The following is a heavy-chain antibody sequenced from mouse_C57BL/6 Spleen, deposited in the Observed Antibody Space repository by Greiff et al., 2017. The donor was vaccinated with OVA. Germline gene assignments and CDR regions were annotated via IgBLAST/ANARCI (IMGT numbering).Heavy chain of an antibody. J-gene: IGHJ1*03. CDR1: GYTFTSYW. D-gene: IGHD1-1*01. CDR3: ARVDGSSYEWYFDV. CDR2: IDPNSGGT. Sequence: QVQLKQPGAELVKPGASVKLSCKASGYTFTSYWMHWVKQRPGRGLEWIGRIDPNSGGTKYNEKFKSKATLTVDKPSSTAYMQLSSLTSEDSAVYYCARVDGSSYEWYFDVWGTGTTVTVSS. V-gene: IGHV1-72*01.